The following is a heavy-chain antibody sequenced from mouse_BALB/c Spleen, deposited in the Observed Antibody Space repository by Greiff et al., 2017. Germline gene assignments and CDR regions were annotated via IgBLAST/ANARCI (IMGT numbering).Heavy chain of an antibody. J-gene: IGHJ4*01. CDR3: ARSIYYGSSSNAMDY. D-gene: IGHD1-1*01. CDR1: GYSITSDYA. Sequence: VQLQQSGPGLVKPSQSLSLTCTVTGYSITSDYAWNWIRQFPGNKLEWMGYISYSGSTSYNPSLKSRISITRDTSKNQFFLQLNSVTTEDTATYYCARSIYYGSSSNAMDYWGQGTSVTVSS. CDR2: ISYSGST. V-gene: IGHV3-2*02.